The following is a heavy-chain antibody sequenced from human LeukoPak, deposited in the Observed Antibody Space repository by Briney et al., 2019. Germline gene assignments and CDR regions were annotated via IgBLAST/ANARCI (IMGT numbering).Heavy chain of an antibody. J-gene: IGHJ4*02. CDR2: IKQDGSEK. D-gene: IGHD3-3*01. CDR1: GFTYTRYW. Sequence: GGSLRLSCVASGFTYTRYWMSWVRQAPGKGPEWVANIKQDGSEKNYVDSVKGRFTISRDNAKNSLYLQMNSLRVEDTAVYYCVRGNDYYRRWGQGTLVTVSS. CDR3: VRGNDYYRR. V-gene: IGHV3-7*01.